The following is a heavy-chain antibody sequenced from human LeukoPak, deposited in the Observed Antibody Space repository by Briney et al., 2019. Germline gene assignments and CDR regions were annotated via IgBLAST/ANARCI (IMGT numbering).Heavy chain of an antibody. V-gene: IGHV1-18*01. CDR1: GYTFTSYG. J-gene: IGHJ5*02. CDR3: ARVRCSGGSCSNWFDP. CDR2: ISAYNGNT. Sequence: GESLKISCKASGYTFTSYGISWVRQVPGQGLEWMGWISAYNGNTNYAQKLQGRVTMTTDTSTSTAYMELRSLRSDDTAVYYCARVRCSGGSCSNWFDPWGQGTLVTVSS. D-gene: IGHD2-15*01.